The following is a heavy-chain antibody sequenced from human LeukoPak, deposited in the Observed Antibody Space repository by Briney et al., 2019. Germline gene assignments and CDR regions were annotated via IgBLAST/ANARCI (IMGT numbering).Heavy chain of an antibody. V-gene: IGHV4-59*08. CDR3: ARYDPSDYATSGLYYGVYFDS. CDR2: IYYNGNT. CDR1: GGSITGHY. D-gene: IGHD3-22*01. J-gene: IGHJ4*02. Sequence: SETLSLTCSVSGGSITGHYWSWIRQSPRKGLGWIGYIYYNGNTNYNPSLKSRVIILLDMSKNQFSLKLTSVTAADTAIYYCARYDPSDYATSGLYYGVYFDSWGQGTLVSVSS.